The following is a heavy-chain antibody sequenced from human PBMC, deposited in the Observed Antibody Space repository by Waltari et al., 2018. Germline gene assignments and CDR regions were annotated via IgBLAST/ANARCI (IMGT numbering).Heavy chain of an antibody. V-gene: IGHV3-7*01. J-gene: IGHJ4*02. CDR2: IKGDSSEK. Sequence: EVKLVESGGGLVQPGGSLRLSCVASGISFGNFWMSWVRQAPGKGPEWVANIKGDSSEKHYMDSLEGRFTIYRDNAQNSVFLQMNSLRAEDTAIYYCARDGQLSYWGQGTLVTVSS. CDR3: ARDGQLSY. CDR1: GISFGNFW. D-gene: IGHD6-6*01.